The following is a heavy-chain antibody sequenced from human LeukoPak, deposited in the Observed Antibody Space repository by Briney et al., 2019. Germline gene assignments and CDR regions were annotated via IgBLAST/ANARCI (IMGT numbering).Heavy chain of an antibody. J-gene: IGHJ4*02. CDR1: GDFINRYY. Sequence: NSSDTLSLICSVSGDFINRYYWRWIRGPRGKPLECIGYIYYKGVTNYTHSLKSRDTISADTSKNQHSLRLCSVTAADTAVYYCASSASWSFLQADWGQGTLVTASS. CDR3: ASSASWSFLQAD. D-gene: IGHD3-3*01. V-gene: IGHV4-59*08. CDR2: IYYKGVT.